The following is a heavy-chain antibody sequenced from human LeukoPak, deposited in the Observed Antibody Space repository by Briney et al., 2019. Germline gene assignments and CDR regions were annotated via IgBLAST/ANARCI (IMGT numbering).Heavy chain of an antibody. Sequence: GGSLRLSCAASRFPFSSYWMSWVRQAPGKGLELVPNIKQDGSEKYYVDSVKGRFTISRDNAKNSLYLQMNSLRAEDTAVDYCARPLPTYYYDSSGLFDYWGQGTLVTVSS. CDR3: ARPLPTYYYDSSGLFDY. J-gene: IGHJ4*02. CDR1: RFPFSSYW. D-gene: IGHD3-22*01. V-gene: IGHV3-7*01. CDR2: IKQDGSEK.